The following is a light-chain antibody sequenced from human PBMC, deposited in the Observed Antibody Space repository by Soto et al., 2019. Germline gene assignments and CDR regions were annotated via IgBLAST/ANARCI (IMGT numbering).Light chain of an antibody. CDR3: NHYTASPLFT. V-gene: IGKV3-20*01. CDR2: AAS. Sequence: EVVLTQSPGTLSLSAGERATLSCRASQSVADNHLAWYQQKPCQAPRLLIYAASTRADGIPDRLSGSGSGTNFPLTIGRLEPDASGVYICNHYTASPLFTFGPG. CDR1: QSVADNH. J-gene: IGKJ3*01.